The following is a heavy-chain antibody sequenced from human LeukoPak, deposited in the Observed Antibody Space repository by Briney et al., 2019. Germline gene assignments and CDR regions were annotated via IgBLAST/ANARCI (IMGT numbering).Heavy chain of an antibody. CDR2: INHSGST. Sequence: SETLSLTCAVYGGSFSGYYWSWIRQPPGKGLEWIGEINHSGSTNYNPSLKSRATISVDTSKNQFSLKLSSVAAADTAVYYCARGRLVRGVIIRAGDYFDYWGQGTLVTVSS. V-gene: IGHV4-34*01. CDR3: ARGRLVRGVIIRAGDYFDY. D-gene: IGHD3-10*01. CDR1: GGSFSGYY. J-gene: IGHJ4*02.